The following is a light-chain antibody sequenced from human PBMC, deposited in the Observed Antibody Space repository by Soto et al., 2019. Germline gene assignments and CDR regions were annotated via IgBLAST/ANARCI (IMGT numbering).Light chain of an antibody. CDR3: SSYTSSSTLGV. V-gene: IGLV2-14*01. J-gene: IGLJ1*01. Sequence: QSVLTQPASVSGSPGQSITISCTGTSSDIGAYNHVSWYQQNPGKAPQLIIYEVSNRPSGLSNRFSGSKSANTAFLTISGLQAEDEADYYCSSYTSSSTLGVFGTGTKLTVL. CDR2: EVS. CDR1: SSDIGAYNH.